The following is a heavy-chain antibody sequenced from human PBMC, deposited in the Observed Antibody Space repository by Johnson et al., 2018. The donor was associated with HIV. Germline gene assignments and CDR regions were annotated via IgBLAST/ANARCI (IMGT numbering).Heavy chain of an antibody. CDR1: GFTFDDYG. V-gene: IGHV3-20*04. CDR2: INWNGGKT. Sequence: EVQLVESGGGVVRPGGSLRLSCAASGFTFDDYGMSWVRQSPGKGLEWVSGINWNGGKTAYADSVKGRFTISRDNAKNSLYLQMISLRAEDTALYYCAREVIVSGHGGAFDIWGQGTMVTVSS. J-gene: IGHJ3*02. CDR3: AREVIVSGHGGAFDI. D-gene: IGHD5/OR15-5a*01.